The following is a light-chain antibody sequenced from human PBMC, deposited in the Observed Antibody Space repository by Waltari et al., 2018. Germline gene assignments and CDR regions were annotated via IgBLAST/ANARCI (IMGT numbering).Light chain of an antibody. CDR1: SGSLSTTSY. J-gene: IGLJ3*02. CDR2: TAN. CDR3: ALYMGSGIWV. V-gene: IGLV8-61*01. Sequence: QTVVTQEPSLSVSPGGTVTLTCALSSGSLSTTSYATWYQQTPGQAPRPLLYTANARSSGVPDRFSGSILGNPAALTITGAQADDESDYYCALYMGSGIWVFGGGTRLTVL.